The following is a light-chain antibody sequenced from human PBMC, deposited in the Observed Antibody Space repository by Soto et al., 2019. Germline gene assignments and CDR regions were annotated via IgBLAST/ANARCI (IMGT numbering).Light chain of an antibody. CDR2: GAS. Sequence: PGARVTLSCRASQSVSSSYLTWYQQKPGQAPRLLISGASNRATGIPDRFSGSGSGTDFTLTISRLEPEDFAVYYCQQYGSSPQTFGQGTKVDI. J-gene: IGKJ1*01. CDR1: QSVSSSY. CDR3: QQYGSSPQT. V-gene: IGKV3-20*01.